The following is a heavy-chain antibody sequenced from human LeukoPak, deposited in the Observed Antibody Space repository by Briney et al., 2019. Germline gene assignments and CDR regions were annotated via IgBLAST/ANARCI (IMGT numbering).Heavy chain of an antibody. J-gene: IGHJ4*02. CDR2: ISYDGSNK. Sequence: GGSLRLSCAASGFTFSSYAMHWVRQAPGKGLEWVAVISYDGSNKYYADSVKGRFTISRDNSKNTLYLQMNSLRAEDTAVYYCARDRIYYYDSSGDFDYWGQGALVTVSS. V-gene: IGHV3-30*04. CDR1: GFTFSSYA. CDR3: ARDRIYYYDSSGDFDY. D-gene: IGHD3-22*01.